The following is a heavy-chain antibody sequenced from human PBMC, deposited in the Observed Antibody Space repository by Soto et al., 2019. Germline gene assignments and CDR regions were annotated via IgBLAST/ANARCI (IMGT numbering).Heavy chain of an antibody. Sequence: QVQLVQSGAEVKKPGASVKVSCKASGYNFNSYTISWVRQAPGQGLEWMGRISAYNGNTNYAQKLQVRVTMTTDTSTSTAYMELSSMTSDDTAVYHCARVVGALGGWFDPWGQGTLVTVSS. D-gene: IGHD1-26*01. J-gene: IGHJ5*02. V-gene: IGHV1-18*01. CDR1: GYNFNSYT. CDR2: ISAYNGNT. CDR3: ARVVGALGGWFDP.